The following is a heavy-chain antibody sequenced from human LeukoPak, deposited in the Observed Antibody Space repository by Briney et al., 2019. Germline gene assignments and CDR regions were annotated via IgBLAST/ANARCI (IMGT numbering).Heavy chain of an antibody. V-gene: IGHV1-69*05. J-gene: IGHJ6*03. Sequence: SVKVSCKASGGTFSSYAISWVRQASGQGLEWMGGIIPIFGTANYAQKFQGRVTITTDESTSTAYMELSSLRSEDTAVYYCARGRDYSNYPTNYYYYYMDVWGKGTTVTVSS. D-gene: IGHD4-11*01. CDR1: GGTFSSYA. CDR2: IIPIFGTA. CDR3: ARGRDYSNYPTNYYYYYMDV.